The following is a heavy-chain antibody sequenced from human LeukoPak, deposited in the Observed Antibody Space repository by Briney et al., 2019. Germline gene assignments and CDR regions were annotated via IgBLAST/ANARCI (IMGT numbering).Heavy chain of an antibody. CDR3: ARARYREINYAYAGGFYYMGV. CDR1: GGSISSYY. V-gene: IGHV4-59*01. D-gene: IGHD1-26*01. Sequence: SETLSLTCTVSGGSISSYYWSWIRQPPGKGLEWIGYIYYSGSTNYKSSLKSRVTISVDTSKNQFSLKLSSVTAADTAVYYCARARYREINYAYAGGFYYMGVWGKGTTVTVSS. J-gene: IGHJ6*03. CDR2: IYYSGST.